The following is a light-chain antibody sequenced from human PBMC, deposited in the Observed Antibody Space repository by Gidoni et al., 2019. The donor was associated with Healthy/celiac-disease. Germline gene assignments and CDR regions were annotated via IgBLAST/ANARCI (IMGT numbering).Light chain of an antibody. CDR2: GKN. Sequence: SSELTQDPAVSVALGQTVRITCQGDSLRSYYASWYQQKPGQAPVLVIYGKNNRPSGNPARFSGSSSGNTASLTITGAQAEDEADYYCNSRDSSGNPLFGGGTKLTVL. J-gene: IGLJ2*01. V-gene: IGLV3-19*01. CDR3: NSRDSSGNPL. CDR1: SLRSYY.